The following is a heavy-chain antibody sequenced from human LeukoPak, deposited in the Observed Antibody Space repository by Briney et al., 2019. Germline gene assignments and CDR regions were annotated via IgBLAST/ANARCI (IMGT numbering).Heavy chain of an antibody. CDR3: AELGITMIGGV. J-gene: IGHJ6*04. CDR1: GFTFSTYG. D-gene: IGHD3-10*02. Sequence: GGSLRLSCAASGFTFSTYGMSWVRQAPGKGLEWVSGISGSGGSTYYADSVKGRFTISRDNSKNTLYLQMNSLRAEDTAVYYCAELGITMIGGVWGKGTTVTISS. CDR2: ISGSGGST. V-gene: IGHV3-23*01.